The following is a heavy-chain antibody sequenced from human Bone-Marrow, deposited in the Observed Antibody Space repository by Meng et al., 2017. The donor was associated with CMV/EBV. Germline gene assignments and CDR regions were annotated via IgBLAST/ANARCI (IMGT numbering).Heavy chain of an antibody. CDR1: GFTFSSYG. J-gene: IGHJ4*02. CDR2: IRYDGSNK. CDR3: AKEIQLKPFDF. Sequence: GESLKISCAASGFTFSSYGMHWVRQAPGKGLEWVAFIRYDGSNKYYADSVKGRFTISRDNSENTLFLQMNSLSIEDTAIYYCAKEIQLKPFDFWGQGTLVTVSS. V-gene: IGHV3-30*02.